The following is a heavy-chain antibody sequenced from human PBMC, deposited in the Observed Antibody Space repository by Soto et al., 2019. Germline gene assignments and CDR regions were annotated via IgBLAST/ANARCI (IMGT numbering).Heavy chain of an antibody. D-gene: IGHD6-19*01. V-gene: IGHV3-30-3*01. Sequence: GGSLRLSCAASGFTFSSYAMHWVRQAPGKGLEWVAVISYDGSNKYYADSVKGRFTISRDNSKNTLYLQMNSLRAEDTAVYYCARGSMAGLYRYYGMDVWGQGTTVTVSS. CDR1: GFTFSSYA. J-gene: IGHJ6*02. CDR3: ARGSMAGLYRYYGMDV. CDR2: ISYDGSNK.